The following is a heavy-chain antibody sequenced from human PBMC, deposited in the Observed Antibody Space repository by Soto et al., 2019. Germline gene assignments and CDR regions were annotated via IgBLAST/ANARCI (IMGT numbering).Heavy chain of an antibody. CDR3: AKQFTGFSYDFDH. Sequence: QVLLVESGGGVVQPGGSLRLSCTASGFTFNTHAMHWVRQAPGKGLEWVAVTSYEGGTKYYADYAQGRFTISRDNSKNTLYLQMNSMRAEDTAVYYCAKQFTGFSYDFDHLGQGTLVPVSS. J-gene: IGHJ4*02. CDR1: GFTFNTHA. V-gene: IGHV3-30-3*02. CDR2: TSYEGGTK. D-gene: IGHD1-1*01.